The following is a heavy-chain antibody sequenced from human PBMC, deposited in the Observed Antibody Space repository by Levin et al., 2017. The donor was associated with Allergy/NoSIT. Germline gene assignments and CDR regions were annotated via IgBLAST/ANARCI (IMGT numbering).Heavy chain of an antibody. CDR2: TRKKANSYTT. Sequence: LLLTCAASGFTFSDHYMDWVRQAPGKGLEWVGRTRKKANSYTTEYAASVKGRFTISRDDSKNSLYLQMNSLKTEDTAVYYCAKVDDSSGYSFDYWGQGTLVTVSS. CDR1: GFTFSDHY. V-gene: IGHV3-72*01. CDR3: AKVDDSSGYSFDY. D-gene: IGHD3-22*01. J-gene: IGHJ4*02.